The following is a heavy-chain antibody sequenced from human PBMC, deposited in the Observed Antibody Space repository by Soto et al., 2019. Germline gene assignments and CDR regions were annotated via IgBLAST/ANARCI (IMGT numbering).Heavy chain of an antibody. J-gene: IGHJ6*02. CDR3: ARRREGYYYGLDV. V-gene: IGHV3-74*01. CDR1: RFTFSSYW. Sequence: GGSLRLSSAASRFTFSSYWMYWVRQAPGKGLVWVSRINSDGSSTRYADSVKGRFSISRDNSKSTLYLQMNTLRAEDTAVYYCARRREGYYYGLDVWGQGTTVTVSS. CDR2: INSDGSST. D-gene: IGHD1-26*01.